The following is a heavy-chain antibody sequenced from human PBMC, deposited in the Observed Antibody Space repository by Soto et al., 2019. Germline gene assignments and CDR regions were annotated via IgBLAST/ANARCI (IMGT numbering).Heavy chain of an antibody. CDR1: GDSVSGNSAA. J-gene: IGHJ6*02. CDR2: TYYRSKWYN. V-gene: IGHV6-1*01. Sequence: PSQALSLTCAISGDSVSGNSAAWNWIRQSPSRGLEWLGRTYYRSKWYNDYAVSVKSRITINPDTSKNQFSLQLNSVTPEDTAVYYCARDHYYGSGSYYSLPDYYYYGMDVWGQGTTVTVSS. D-gene: IGHD3-10*01. CDR3: ARDHYYGSGSYYSLPDYYYYGMDV.